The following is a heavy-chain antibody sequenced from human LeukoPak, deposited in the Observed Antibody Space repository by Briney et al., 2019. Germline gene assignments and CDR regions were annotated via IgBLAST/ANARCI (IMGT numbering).Heavy chain of an antibody. CDR2: TSSSSSYI. V-gene: IGHV3-21*01. CDR3: ARGEWDCSSTSCRQNYYYYMDV. Sequence: AGGSLRLSCAASGFTFDDYAMHWVRQAPGKGLEWVSSTSSSSSYIYYADSVKGRFTISRDNAKNSLYLQMNSLRAEDTAVYYCARGEWDCSSTSCRQNYYYYMDVWGKGTTVTVSS. J-gene: IGHJ6*03. D-gene: IGHD2-2*01. CDR1: GFTFDDYA.